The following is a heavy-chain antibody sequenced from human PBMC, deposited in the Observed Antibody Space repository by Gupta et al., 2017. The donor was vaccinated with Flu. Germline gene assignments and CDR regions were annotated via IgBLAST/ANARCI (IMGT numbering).Heavy chain of an antibody. V-gene: IGHV3-9*01. Sequence: WVRQAPGKGLEWVSGISWNSGSIGYADSVKGRFTISGDNAKNSLYLQMNSLRAEDTALYYCAKSSHRGYFDLWGRGTLVTVSS. D-gene: IGHD3-10*01. J-gene: IGHJ2*01. CDR3: AKSSHRGYFDL. CDR2: ISWNSGSI.